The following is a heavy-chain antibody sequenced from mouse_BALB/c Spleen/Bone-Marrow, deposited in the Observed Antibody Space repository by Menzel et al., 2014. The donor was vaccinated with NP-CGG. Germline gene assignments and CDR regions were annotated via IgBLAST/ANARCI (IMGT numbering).Heavy chain of an antibody. CDR2: ISSGSSTV. Sequence: EVMLVESGGGLVQPGGSRKLSCAASGFTFSSFGMHWVRQAPEKGLEWVAYISSGSSTVYYADKVMGRFTISRDNPKNTLFLHMTSLRSEDTAMYYCARSGSSSGYFDYWGQGTTLTVSP. J-gene: IGHJ2*01. CDR1: GFTFSSFG. V-gene: IGHV5-17*02. D-gene: IGHD1-1*01. CDR3: ARSGSSSGYFDY.